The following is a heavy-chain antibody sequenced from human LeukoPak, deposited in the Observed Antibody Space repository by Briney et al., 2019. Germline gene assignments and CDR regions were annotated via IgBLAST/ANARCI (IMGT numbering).Heavy chain of an antibody. CDR1: GFTFSSYW. CDR2: INSDGSST. Sequence: GGSLRLSCAASGFTFSSYWMHWVRQAPGKGLVWVSRINSDGSSTSYADSVKGRFTISRDNAKNTLYLQMNSLRAEDTAVCYCARERGPVDAFDIWGQGTMVTVSS. V-gene: IGHV3-74*01. J-gene: IGHJ3*02. CDR3: ARERGPVDAFDI.